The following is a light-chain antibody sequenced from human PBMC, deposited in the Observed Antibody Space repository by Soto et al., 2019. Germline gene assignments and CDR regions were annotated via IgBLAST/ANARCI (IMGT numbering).Light chain of an antibody. Sequence: DIVLTQSPGTLSLSPGERATLSCRSSQSVSSNYLAWYQQKPDQAPRLVIYDLSGRATGIADRFSGSGSGTDFTLTISRLEPEDSAVYYCQQYGISPTFGQGTKVEIK. CDR3: QQYGISPT. V-gene: IGKV3-20*01. CDR2: DLS. J-gene: IGKJ1*01. CDR1: QSVSSNY.